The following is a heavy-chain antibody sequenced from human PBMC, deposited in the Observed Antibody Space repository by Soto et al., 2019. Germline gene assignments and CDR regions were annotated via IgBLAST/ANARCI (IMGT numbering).Heavy chain of an antibody. CDR1: GGSISSGGYY. D-gene: IGHD2-2*02. CDR3: ARGGMGDCSSTSCYKGHYYYGMDV. CDR2: IYYSGST. J-gene: IGHJ6*02. Sequence: LSLTCTVSGGSISSGGYYWSWTRQHPGKGLEWIGYIYYSGSTYYNPSLKSRVTISVDTSKNQFSLKLSSVTAADTAVYYCARGGMGDCSSTSCYKGHYYYGMDVWGQGTTVTVSS. V-gene: IGHV4-31*03.